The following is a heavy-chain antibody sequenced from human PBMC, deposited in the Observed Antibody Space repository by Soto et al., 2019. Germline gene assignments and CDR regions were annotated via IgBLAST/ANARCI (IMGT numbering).Heavy chain of an antibody. CDR1: GYTFTSYG. CDR3: ARGTVVREVIPWGDDYFQH. CDR2: ISAYNGNT. D-gene: IGHD3-10*01. Sequence: QVQLVQSGAEVKKPGASVKVSCKASGYTFTSYGISWVRQAPGQELEWMGWISAYNGNTNHAQKLQGTVTMTTDTSTSAEYMELRSLRSDDTAVYYCARGTVVREVIPWGDDYFQHWGQGTLDTVSS. J-gene: IGHJ1*01. V-gene: IGHV1-18*01.